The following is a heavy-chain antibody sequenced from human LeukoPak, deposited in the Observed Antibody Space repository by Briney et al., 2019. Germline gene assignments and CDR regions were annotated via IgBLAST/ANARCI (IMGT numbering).Heavy chain of an antibody. J-gene: IGHJ5*02. D-gene: IGHD1-26*01. Sequence: ASVKVSCKTSGGTFLGHTSSWVRQAPGQGLEWMGKITPVINTANYAQTFQGSVSIYADRYTTTVYMDLSGLRPDDTAVYYCARVNLRGSNYNWFDPWGQGTPVTVAS. CDR1: GGTFLGHT. V-gene: IGHV1-69*08. CDR2: ITPVINTA. CDR3: ARVNLRGSNYNWFDP.